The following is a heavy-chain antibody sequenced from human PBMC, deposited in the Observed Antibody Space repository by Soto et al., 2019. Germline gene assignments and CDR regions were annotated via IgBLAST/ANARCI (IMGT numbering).Heavy chain of an antibody. CDR2: MSSGGGDT. D-gene: IGHD2-2*01. CDR1: GFTFSDYC. Sequence: PGGSLRLSCAASGFTFSDYCMSWVRQAPGKGLEWVSVMSSGGGDTYHADSVKGRFTISRDNSESTLYLQMNSLRAEDTAVYYCAKAGCGGTRCYLNYWGQGALVTVSS. J-gene: IGHJ4*02. CDR3: AKAGCGGTRCYLNY. V-gene: IGHV3-23*01.